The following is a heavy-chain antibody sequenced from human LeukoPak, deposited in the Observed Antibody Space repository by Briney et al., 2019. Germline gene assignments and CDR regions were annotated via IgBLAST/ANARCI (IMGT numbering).Heavy chain of an antibody. CDR1: GFTFSSYS. D-gene: IGHD2-8*01. CDR2: ISSSSSYI. CDR3: AKDRCSNGIGCYYYYMDV. V-gene: IGHV3-21*01. Sequence: GGSLRLSCAASGFTFSSYSMNWVRQAPGKGLEWVSSISSSSSYIYYADSVKGRFTISRDNAKNSVYLQMNSLRAEDTAVYYCAKDRCSNGIGCYYYYMDVWGKGTTVTISS. J-gene: IGHJ6*03.